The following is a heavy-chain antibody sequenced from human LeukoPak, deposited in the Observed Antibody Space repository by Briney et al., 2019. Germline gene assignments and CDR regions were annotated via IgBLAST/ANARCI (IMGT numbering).Heavy chain of an antibody. Sequence: GASVKVSCKASGYTFTSYGMNWVRQAPGQGLEWMGWINTNTGNPTYAQGFTGRFVFSLDTSVSTAYLQISSLKAEDTAAYYCARGEGEIAMVTNFDYWGQGTLVTVSS. D-gene: IGHD5-18*01. CDR1: GYTFTSYG. CDR2: INTNTGNP. J-gene: IGHJ4*02. V-gene: IGHV7-4-1*02. CDR3: ARGEGEIAMVTNFDY.